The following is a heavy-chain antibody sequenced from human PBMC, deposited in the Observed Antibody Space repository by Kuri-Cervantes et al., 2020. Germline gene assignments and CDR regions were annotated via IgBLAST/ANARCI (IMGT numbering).Heavy chain of an antibody. CDR3: ARQDRYFDH. Sequence: SETLSLTCTVSGGSISRYYWSWVRQPPGKGLEWIGEIYHSGSTNYNPSLKSRVTISVDKSKNQFSLKLSSVTAADTAVYYCARQDRYFDHWGQGTLVTVSS. CDR1: GGSISRYY. J-gene: IGHJ4*01. V-gene: IGHV4-4*02. CDR2: IYHSGST.